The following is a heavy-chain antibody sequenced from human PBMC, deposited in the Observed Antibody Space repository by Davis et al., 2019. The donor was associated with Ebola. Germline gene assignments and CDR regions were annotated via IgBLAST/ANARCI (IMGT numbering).Heavy chain of an antibody. CDR2: ISYDGSNK. Sequence: GESLKISCAASGFTFSSYGMHWVRQAPGKGLEWVAVISYDGSNKYYADSVKGRFTISRDNSKNTLYLQMNSLRAEDTAVYYCARDVLFWSGYKDGPYYYYYYMDVWGKGTTVTVSS. V-gene: IGHV3-30*12. CDR3: ARDVLFWSGYKDGPYYYYYYMDV. J-gene: IGHJ6*03. D-gene: IGHD3-3*01. CDR1: GFTFSSYG.